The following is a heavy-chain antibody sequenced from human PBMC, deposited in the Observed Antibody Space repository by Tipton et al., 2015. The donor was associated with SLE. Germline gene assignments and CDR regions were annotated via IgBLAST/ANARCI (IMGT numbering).Heavy chain of an antibody. CDR3: ASLLWGGWPFDH. D-gene: IGHD6-19*01. V-gene: IGHV4-31*03. Sequence: GLVKPSETLSLTCTVSGGSISSGGYYWTWIRQLPGKGLEWIGYIYYSGNTYYNPSLGSRVTISLDTSKNQFSLKVNSVTAADTAVYYCASLLWGGWPFDHWGQGTLVTVSS. J-gene: IGHJ4*02. CDR1: GGSISSGGYY. CDR2: IYYSGNT.